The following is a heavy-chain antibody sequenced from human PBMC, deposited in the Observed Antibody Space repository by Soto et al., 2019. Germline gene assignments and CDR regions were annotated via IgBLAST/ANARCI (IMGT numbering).Heavy chain of an antibody. CDR2: ISSSSSYI. CDR1: GFTFSTYI. CDR3: ARSPTAFDY. V-gene: IGHV3-21*01. J-gene: IGHJ4*02. Sequence: LXLSCAASGFTFSTYIIHGVRQAPGKGLEWVSSISSSSSYIYYADSVKGLFTISRDNAKNSLYLQMNSLRAEDTAVYYCARSPTAFDYWGQGTLVTVSS.